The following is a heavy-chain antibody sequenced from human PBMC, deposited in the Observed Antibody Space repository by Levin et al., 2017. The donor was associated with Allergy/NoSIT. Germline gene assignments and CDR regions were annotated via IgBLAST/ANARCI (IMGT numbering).Heavy chain of an antibody. J-gene: IGHJ4*02. CDR2: IYHSGST. V-gene: IGHV4-30-4*01. CDR1: GGSVSSGDCQ. Sequence: SETLSLTCTVSGGSVSSGDCQWTWIRQPPGKGLEWIGSIYHSGSTYYNPSLKSRISISVDASKNQFSLKLSSVTASDTAGYYCARDYYDSSGSYFRTFDSWGQGSLVTVSS. CDR3: ARDYYDSSGSYFRTFDS. D-gene: IGHD3-22*01.